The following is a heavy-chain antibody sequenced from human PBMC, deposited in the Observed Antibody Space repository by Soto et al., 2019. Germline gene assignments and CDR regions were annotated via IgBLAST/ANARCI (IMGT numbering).Heavy chain of an antibody. CDR1: GGSFSDYY. D-gene: IGHD6-19*01. J-gene: IGHJ3*02. CDR3: VRGSDKSSWSPGFDI. Sequence: QVQLQQWGAGLLKPSETLSLTCSVYGGSFSDYYWTWIRQPPGRGLEWIGEINHSGRTSYKPSLKSRITVSVDTFINQISLKMTSVTAADTAVYYCVRGSDKSSWSPGFDIWGQGTMVTVSS. V-gene: IGHV4-34*01. CDR2: INHSGRT.